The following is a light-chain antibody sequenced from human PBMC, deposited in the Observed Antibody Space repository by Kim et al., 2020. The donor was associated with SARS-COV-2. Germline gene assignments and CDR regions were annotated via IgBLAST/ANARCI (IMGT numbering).Light chain of an antibody. V-gene: IGLV6-57*04. CDR3: QSYDSSHRHVV. CDR2: EDN. CDR1: SGSIASNY. J-gene: IGLJ2*01. Sequence: NFMLTQPHSVSESPGKTVTISCTRSSGSIASNYVQWYQQRPGSAPTTVIYEDNQRPSGVPDRFSGSIDSSSNSASLTISGLKTEDEADYYCQSYDSSHRHVVFGGGTKLTVL.